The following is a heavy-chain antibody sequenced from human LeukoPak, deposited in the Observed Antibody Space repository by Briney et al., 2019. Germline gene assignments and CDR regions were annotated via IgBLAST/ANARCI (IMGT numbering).Heavy chain of an antibody. CDR2: IYHSGST. D-gene: IGHD2-2*02. CDR1: GYSISSGYY. V-gene: IGHV4-38-2*01. Sequence: PSETLSLTCAVSGYSISSGYYWGWIRQPPGKGLEWIGSIYHSGSTYYNPSLKSRVTISVDTSKNRFSLKLSSVTAADTAVYYCARQPIVVVPAAKPYRWFDPWGQGTLVTVSS. J-gene: IGHJ5*02. CDR3: ARQPIVVVPAAKPYRWFDP.